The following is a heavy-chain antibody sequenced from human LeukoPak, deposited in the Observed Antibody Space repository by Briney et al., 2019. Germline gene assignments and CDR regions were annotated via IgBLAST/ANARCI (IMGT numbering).Heavy chain of an antibody. J-gene: IGHJ6*03. Sequence: SETLSLTCTVSGRSISSSSYYWGWIRQPPGKGLEWIGSIYYSGSTYYNPSLKSRVTISVDKSKNQFSLKLSSVTAADTAVYYCAQKRRITIFGVVISLMDVWGKGTTVTVSS. CDR3: AQKRRITIFGVVISLMDV. CDR2: IYYSGST. CDR1: GRSISSSSYY. D-gene: IGHD3-3*01. V-gene: IGHV4-39*07.